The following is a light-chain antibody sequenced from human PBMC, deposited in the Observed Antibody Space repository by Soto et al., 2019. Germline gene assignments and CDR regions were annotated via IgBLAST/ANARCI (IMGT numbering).Light chain of an antibody. V-gene: IGKV3-20*01. CDR3: QQYGSSPWT. CDR1: QSVSSSY. J-gene: IGKJ1*01. Sequence: EIVLTQSPRTLSLSPGERATLSCRASQSVSSSYLAWYQHKPGQAPRLLIYDASSRATGIPDRFSGSGSGTDFTLTIGRLEPEDFAVYYCQQYGSSPWTFGQGTKVDI. CDR2: DAS.